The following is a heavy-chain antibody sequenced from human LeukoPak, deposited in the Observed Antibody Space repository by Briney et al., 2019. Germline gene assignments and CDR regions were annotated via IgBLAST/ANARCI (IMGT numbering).Heavy chain of an antibody. V-gene: IGHV3-30*02. CDR1: GFTFSSYG. J-gene: IGHJ3*02. CDR2: IRYDGSNK. Sequence: PGGSLRLSCAASGFTFSSYGMHWVRQAPGKGLEWVAFIRYDGSNKYYADSVKGRFTISRDNSKNTLYLQMNSLRAEDTAVYYCAEDYDFWSGPDAFDIWGQGTMVTVSS. CDR3: AEDYDFWSGPDAFDI. D-gene: IGHD3-3*01.